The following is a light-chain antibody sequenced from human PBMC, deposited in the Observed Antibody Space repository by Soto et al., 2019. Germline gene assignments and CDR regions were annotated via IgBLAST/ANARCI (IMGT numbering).Light chain of an antibody. V-gene: IGKV1-5*01. CDR2: DAS. CDR3: QQYNLYPYT. J-gene: IGKJ2*01. CDR1: QPITAW. Sequence: DIQMTQSPSTLSASVGDRVTITCRASQPITAWLAWYQQKPGKAPNLLIYDASDLQSGVPSRFSGSGSGTEFTLTITGLQPDDFATYYCQQYNLYPYTFGQGIKLEIK.